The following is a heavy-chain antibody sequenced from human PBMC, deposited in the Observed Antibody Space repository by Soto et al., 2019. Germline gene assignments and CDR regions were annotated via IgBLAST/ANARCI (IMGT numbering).Heavy chain of an antibody. CDR1: VFTFSSYG. Sequence: PGGSLRLSCAASVFTFSSYGMHWVRQAPGKGLEWVAVISYDGSNKYYADSVKGRFTISRDNSKNTLYLQMNSLRAEDTAVYYCAKGVVVAASLVNDYWGQGTLVTVSS. CDR3: AKGVVVAASLVNDY. J-gene: IGHJ4*02. CDR2: ISYDGSNK. D-gene: IGHD2-15*01. V-gene: IGHV3-30*18.